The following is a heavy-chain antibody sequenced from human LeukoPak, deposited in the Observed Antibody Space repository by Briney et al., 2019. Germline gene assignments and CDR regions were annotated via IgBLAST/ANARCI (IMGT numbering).Heavy chain of an antibody. CDR1: GFTFSSYW. J-gene: IGHJ6*03. V-gene: IGHV3-74*01. CDR2: INSDESST. D-gene: IGHD4-17*01. Sequence: GGSLRLSCAASGFTFSSYWMHWVRQAPGKGLVWVSRINSDESSTSYADSVKGRFTISRDNAKKTLYLQMNSVRAEDTAVYYCASLITVTTGYYYYYYYMDVWGKGTTVTVS. CDR3: ASLITVTTGYYYYYYYMDV.